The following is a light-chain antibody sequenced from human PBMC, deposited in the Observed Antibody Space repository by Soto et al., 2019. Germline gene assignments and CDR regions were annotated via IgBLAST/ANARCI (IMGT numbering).Light chain of an antibody. J-gene: IGLJ2*01. CDR1: SSNIGSYA. Sequence: QSVLTQPPSASGTPGQRVIISCSGSSSNIGSYAVTWYRQLPGTAPKLLIYGQSQRPSGVPDRFSGSKSGTSASLAISGLQAEDEADYYCAVLEDSLGGRAFVGGTTLTVL. CDR3: AVLEDSLGGRA. V-gene: IGLV1-44*01. CDR2: GQS.